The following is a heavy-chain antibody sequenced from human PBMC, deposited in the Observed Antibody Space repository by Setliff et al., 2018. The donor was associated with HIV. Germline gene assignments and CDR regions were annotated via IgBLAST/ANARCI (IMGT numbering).Heavy chain of an antibody. J-gene: IGHJ4*02. D-gene: IGHD2-15*01. V-gene: IGHV4-61*09. Sequence: SETLSLTCTVSGGSISSSRYYWGWIRQAAGKGPEWVGHVHTSGTTNYNPSLRGRVTMSLDRSKNQFSLKVDSATATDTAVYFCARVSSSYYFLGAFDSWGQGTLVTVSS. CDR3: ARVSSSYYFLGAFDS. CDR2: VHTSGTT. CDR1: GGSISSSRYY.